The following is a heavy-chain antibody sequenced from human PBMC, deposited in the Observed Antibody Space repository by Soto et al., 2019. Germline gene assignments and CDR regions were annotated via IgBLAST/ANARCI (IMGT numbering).Heavy chain of an antibody. CDR2: IRAKVNNFAT. CDR3: VTVAAGTWRLDP. V-gene: IGHV3-73*01. CDR1: GFTFSGSV. Sequence: EVPLVQSGGGLVQPGGSVTLSCAASGFTFSGSVIHWVRQAAGRGLEWVGRIRAKVNNFATAYAASVKGRFTVSRDESRSTAYLQMNSLNNEDTAVYYCVTVAAGTWRLDPWGQGTMVSFSS. D-gene: IGHD4-4*01. J-gene: IGHJ5*02.